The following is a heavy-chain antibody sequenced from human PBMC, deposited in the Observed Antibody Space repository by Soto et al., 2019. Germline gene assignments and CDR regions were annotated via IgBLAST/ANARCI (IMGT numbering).Heavy chain of an antibody. CDR2: IYYSGST. Sequence: QLQLQESGPGLVKPSETLSLTCTVSGGSISSSSYYWGWIRQPPGKGLEWIGRIYYSGSTYYNPSLKSRVTISVDTSKTQFSLKLSSVTAADTAVYYCANQAAYYYDSSGYPDYWGQGTLVTVSS. CDR3: ANQAAYYYDSSGYPDY. J-gene: IGHJ4*02. CDR1: GGSISSSSYY. V-gene: IGHV4-39*01. D-gene: IGHD3-22*01.